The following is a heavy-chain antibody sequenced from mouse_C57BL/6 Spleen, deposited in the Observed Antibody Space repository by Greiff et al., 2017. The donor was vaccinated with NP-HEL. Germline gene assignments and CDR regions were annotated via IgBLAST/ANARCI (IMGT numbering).Heavy chain of an antibody. CDR2: IDPSDSYT. CDR1: GYTFTSYW. J-gene: IGHJ2*01. CDR3: ARRYFDY. Sequence: VQLQQSGAELVMPGASVKLSCKASGYTFTSYWMHWVKQRPGQGLEWIGEIDPSDSYTNYNQKFKGKSTLTVDKSSSTAYMQLSSLTSEYSAVYYCARRYFDYWGKGTTLTDSS. V-gene: IGHV1-69*01.